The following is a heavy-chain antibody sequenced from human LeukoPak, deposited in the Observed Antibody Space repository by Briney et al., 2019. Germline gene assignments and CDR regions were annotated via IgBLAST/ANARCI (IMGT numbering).Heavy chain of an antibody. V-gene: IGHV1-18*01. CDR3: ARHFRVDILTGYYRYYFDY. Sequence: ASVKVSCKASGYTFTSYGISWVRQAPGQGLEWMGWISAYNGNTNYAQKLQGRVTMTTDTSTSTAYMELRSLRSDDTAVYYCARHFRVDILTGYYRYYFDYWGQGTLVTVSS. CDR1: GYTFTSYG. CDR2: ISAYNGNT. J-gene: IGHJ4*02. D-gene: IGHD3-9*01.